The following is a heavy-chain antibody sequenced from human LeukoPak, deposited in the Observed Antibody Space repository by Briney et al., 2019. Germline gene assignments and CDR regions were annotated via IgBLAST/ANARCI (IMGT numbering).Heavy chain of an antibody. CDR2: ISSSGSTI. Sequence: GGSLRLSCAASGFTFSDYYMSRIRQAPGKGLEWVSYISSSGSTIYYADSVKGRFTISRDNAKNSLYLQMNSLRAEDTAVYYCARDRSYSSSPPVWGQGTLVTVTS. CDR3: ARDRSYSSSPPV. J-gene: IGHJ4*02. D-gene: IGHD4-11*01. V-gene: IGHV3-11*01. CDR1: GFTFSDYY.